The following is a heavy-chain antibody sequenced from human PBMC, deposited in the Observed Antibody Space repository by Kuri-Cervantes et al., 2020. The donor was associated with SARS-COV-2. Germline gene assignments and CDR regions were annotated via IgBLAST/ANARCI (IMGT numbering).Heavy chain of an antibody. J-gene: IGHJ4*02. CDR3: ANDPNRIHY. D-gene: IGHD2/OR15-2a*01. V-gene: IGHV3-11*01. Sequence: GESLKISCAVSGFSFNDQYMSWIRQAPGKGLEWVSHINGDSTVIEYADSVEGRFIISRDNAKKSLYLQMNSLRAEDTAVYYCANDPNRIHYWGQGALVTVSS. CDR1: GFSFNDQY. CDR2: INGDSTVI.